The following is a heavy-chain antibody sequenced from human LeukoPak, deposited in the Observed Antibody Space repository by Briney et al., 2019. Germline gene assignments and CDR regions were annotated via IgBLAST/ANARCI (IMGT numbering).Heavy chain of an antibody. V-gene: IGHV1-69*01. CDR1: GGTFSSYA. J-gene: IGHJ4*02. CDR2: IIPIFGTA. CDR3: ARGVEMATIPAY. D-gene: IGHD5-24*01. Sequence: GASVKVSCKASGGTFSSYAISWVRPAPGQGLEWMGGIIPIFGTANYAQKFQGRVTITADESTSTAYMELSSLRSEDTAVYYCARGVEMATIPAYWGQGTLVTVSS.